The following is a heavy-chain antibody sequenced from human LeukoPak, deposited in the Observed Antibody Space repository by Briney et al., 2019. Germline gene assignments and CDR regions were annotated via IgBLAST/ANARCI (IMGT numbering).Heavy chain of an antibody. Sequence: SSETLSLTCAVYGGSFSGYYWSWIRQPPGKGLEWIGEINHSGSTNYNPSLKSRVTISVATSKIQFSLKLSSVTAADTAVYYCARRSSTVDFDYWGQGTLVTVSS. CDR3: ARRSSTVDFDY. V-gene: IGHV4-34*01. CDR2: INHSGST. J-gene: IGHJ4*02. D-gene: IGHD2-2*01. CDR1: GGSFSGYY.